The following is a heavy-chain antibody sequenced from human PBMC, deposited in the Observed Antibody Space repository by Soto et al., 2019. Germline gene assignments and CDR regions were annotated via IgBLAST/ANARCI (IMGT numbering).Heavy chain of an antibody. D-gene: IGHD6-13*01. CDR1: GYTFTSYY. CDR3: ARGAAGLKEYFQH. CDR2: IIPIFGTA. Sequence: SVKVSCKASGYTFTSYYMNWARQAPGQGLEWMGGIIPIFGTANYAQKFQGRVTITADESTSTAYMELSSLRSEDTAVYYCARGAAGLKEYFQHWGQGTLVTVSS. J-gene: IGHJ1*01. V-gene: IGHV1-69*13.